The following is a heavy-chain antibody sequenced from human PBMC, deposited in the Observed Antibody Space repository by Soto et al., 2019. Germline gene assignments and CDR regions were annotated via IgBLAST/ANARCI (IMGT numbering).Heavy chain of an antibody. V-gene: IGHV4-59*01. D-gene: IGHD6-13*01. Sequence: SETLSLTCTVSGGSISSYYWSWIRQPPGKGLEWIGYIYYSGSTNYNPSLKSRVTISVDTSKNQFSLKLSSVTAADTAVYYCARAASSSWQDNWFDPWGQGTLVTVSS. CDR1: GGSISSYY. J-gene: IGHJ5*02. CDR2: IYYSGST. CDR3: ARAASSSWQDNWFDP.